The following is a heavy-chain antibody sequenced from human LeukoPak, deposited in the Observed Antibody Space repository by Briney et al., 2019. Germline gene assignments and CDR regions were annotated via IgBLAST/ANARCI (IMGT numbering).Heavy chain of an antibody. J-gene: IGHJ4*02. D-gene: IGHD4-17*01. V-gene: IGHV4-59*12. CDR3: ARVAAYGDYVGYFDY. CDR2: IYYSGST. CDR1: GGFISSYY. Sequence: SETLSLTCTVSGGFISSYYWSWIRQPPGKGLEWIGYIYYSGSTNYNPSLKSRVTISVDTSKNQFSLKLSSVTAADTAVYYCARVAAYGDYVGYFDYWGQGTLVTVSS.